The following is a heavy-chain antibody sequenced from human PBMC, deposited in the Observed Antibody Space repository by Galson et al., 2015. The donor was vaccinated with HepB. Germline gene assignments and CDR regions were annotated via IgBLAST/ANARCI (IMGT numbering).Heavy chain of an antibody. CDR2: INSDGSST. CDR3: ASVFGYSSGWSEYFQH. Sequence: SLRLSCAASGFTFSSYWMHWVRQAPGKGLVWVSRINSDGSSTSYADSVKGRFTISRDNAKNTLYLQMNSLRAEDTAVYYCASVFGYSSGWSEYFQHWSQGTLVTVSS. D-gene: IGHD6-19*01. J-gene: IGHJ1*01. CDR1: GFTFSSYW. V-gene: IGHV3-74*01.